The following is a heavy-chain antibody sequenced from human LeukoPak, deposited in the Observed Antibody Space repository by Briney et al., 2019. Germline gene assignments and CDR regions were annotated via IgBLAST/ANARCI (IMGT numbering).Heavy chain of an antibody. J-gene: IGHJ4*02. CDR3: ASWGWYERGFDY. Sequence: GASVKVSCKASGGTFSSYAISWVRQAPGQGLEWMGGIIPIFGTANYAQKFQGRVTITADESTSTAYMELSSLRAEDTAVYYCASWGWYERGFDYWGQGTLVTVSS. CDR2: IIPIFGTA. CDR1: GGTFSSYA. D-gene: IGHD6-19*01. V-gene: IGHV1-69*13.